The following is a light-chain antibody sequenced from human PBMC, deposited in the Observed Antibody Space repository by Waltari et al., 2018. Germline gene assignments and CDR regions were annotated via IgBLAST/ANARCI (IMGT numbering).Light chain of an antibody. V-gene: IGLV1-40*01. CDR2: VTT. CDR1: SSNIGAGYD. J-gene: IGLJ2*01. CDR3: QSYDSSLSGHVV. Sequence: QSVLTQPPSVSGAPGQRVTISCTGSSSNIGAGYDVHWYQQFPGTAPKLLIFVTTNRPSGVPDRFSGSKSGTSASLAITGLQAEDEADYYCQSYDSSLSGHVVFGGGTKLTVL.